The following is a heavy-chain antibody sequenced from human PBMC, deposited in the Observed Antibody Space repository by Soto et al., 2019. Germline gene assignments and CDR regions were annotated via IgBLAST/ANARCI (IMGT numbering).Heavy chain of an antibody. CDR2: ISGLNGNT. Sequence: QVHLVQSGVEVKKPGASVKVSCKASGYSFSTYGISWVRQAPGQGLEWMGWISGLNGNTNYAQNLQGRGTMTTATCPSTAYMEVRSLGFDATSMYYCARDLFSEDGAGYFDYWGQGTLVTVSS. V-gene: IGHV1-18*01. CDR3: ARDLFSEDGAGYFDY. J-gene: IGHJ4*02. D-gene: IGHD3-10*01. CDR1: GYSFSTYG.